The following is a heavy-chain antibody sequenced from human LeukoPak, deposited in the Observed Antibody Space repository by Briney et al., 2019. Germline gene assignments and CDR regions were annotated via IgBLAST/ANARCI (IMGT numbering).Heavy chain of an antibody. CDR1: GFKGYW. D-gene: IGHD7-27*01. CDR3: ARENWGTLDY. Sequence: GGSLRLSCVVSGFKGYWMAWVRQAPGKGLEWLANIKQNGEANQYADSVVGRFTVSRDNAKNSLFLQMDSLRVEDTAVYYCARENWGTLDYWGQGALVTVSS. CDR2: IKQNGEAN. V-gene: IGHV3-7*01. J-gene: IGHJ4*02.